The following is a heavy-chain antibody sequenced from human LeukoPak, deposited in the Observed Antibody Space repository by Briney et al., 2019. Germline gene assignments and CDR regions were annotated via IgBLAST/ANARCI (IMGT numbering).Heavy chain of an antibody. CDR1: GDSISSYY. D-gene: IGHD3-22*01. J-gene: IGHJ4*02. CDR3: ARGGYYDSSADY. Sequence: PSETLSLTCTVSGDSISSYYWNWIRQPAGKGLEWIGRIYTSGTANYNPSLKSRVTISVDTSKNQFSLKLSSVTAADTAVYYCARGGYYDSSADYWGQGTLVTVSS. CDR2: IYTSGTA. V-gene: IGHV4-4*07.